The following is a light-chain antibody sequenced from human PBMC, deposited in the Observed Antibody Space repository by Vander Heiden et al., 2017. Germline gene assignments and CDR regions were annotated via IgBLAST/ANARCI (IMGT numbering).Light chain of an antibody. CDR1: SSDVGRFDL. J-gene: IGLJ3*02. V-gene: IGLV2-23*02. CDR2: EVT. Sequence: QSAPAQPAPVSGAPGQSITISCTGTSSDVGRFDLVSWYQQYPGKAPKVMIYEVTKRPSGVSDRFSGSKSGNTASLTISGLQAEDDSDYYCSSYAGGTNLVFGGGTKLTVL. CDR3: SSYAGGTNLV.